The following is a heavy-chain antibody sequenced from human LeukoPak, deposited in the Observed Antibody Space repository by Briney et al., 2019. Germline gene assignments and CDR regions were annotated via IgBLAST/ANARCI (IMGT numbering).Heavy chain of an antibody. CDR2: INHSGST. CDR1: GGSFSGYY. CDR3: ARRGYSYGTGWYFDL. D-gene: IGHD5-18*01. V-gene: IGHV4-34*01. Sequence: SETLSLTCAVYGGSFSGYYWSWIRQPPGKGLEWIGEINHSGSTNYNPSLKSRVTISVDTSKNQFSLKLSSVTAADTAVYYCARRGYSYGTGWYFDLWGRGTLVTVSS. J-gene: IGHJ2*01.